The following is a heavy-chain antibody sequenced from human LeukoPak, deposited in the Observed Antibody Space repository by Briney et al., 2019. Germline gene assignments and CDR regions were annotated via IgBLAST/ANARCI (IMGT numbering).Heavy chain of an antibody. CDR1: GVSFNAYY. CDR2: INHSGYT. CDR3: TRMTTGHDY. Sequence: SETLSLTCAVSGVSFNAYYWSWVRQTPGKGLEWIGEINHSGYTNDSPSLKSRVTISIDTSRKQFSLNLRSVTVADTGIYYCTRMTTGHDYWGQGTLVTVSS. V-gene: IGHV4-34*01. D-gene: IGHD4-17*01. J-gene: IGHJ4*02.